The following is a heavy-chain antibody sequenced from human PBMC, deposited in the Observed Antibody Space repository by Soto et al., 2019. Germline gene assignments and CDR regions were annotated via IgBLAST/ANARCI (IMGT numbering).Heavy chain of an antibody. CDR3: AKDIKDIVLMVYDY. CDR2: ISGSGGST. Sequence: GGSLRLSCAASGFTFSSYAMSWVRQAPGKGLDWVSAISGSGGSTYYADSVKGRFSISRDNSKNTLYLQMNSLRAEDTAVYYCAKDIKDIVLMVYDYWGQGTLVTVSS. D-gene: IGHD2-8*01. J-gene: IGHJ4*02. CDR1: GFTFSSYA. V-gene: IGHV3-23*01.